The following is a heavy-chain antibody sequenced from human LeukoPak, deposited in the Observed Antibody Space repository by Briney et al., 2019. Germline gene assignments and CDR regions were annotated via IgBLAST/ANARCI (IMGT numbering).Heavy chain of an antibody. CDR2: INHSGST. CDR3: ARARYDSSGYYYVLPPRAFDI. V-gene: IGHV4-34*01. CDR1: GGSFSGYY. J-gene: IGHJ3*02. D-gene: IGHD3-22*01. Sequence: SETLSLTCAVYGGSFSGYYWSWIRQPPGKGLEWIGEINHSGSTNYNPSLKSRVTISVDTSKNQFSLKLSSVTAADTAVYYCARARYDSSGYYYVLPPRAFDIWGQGTMVTVSS.